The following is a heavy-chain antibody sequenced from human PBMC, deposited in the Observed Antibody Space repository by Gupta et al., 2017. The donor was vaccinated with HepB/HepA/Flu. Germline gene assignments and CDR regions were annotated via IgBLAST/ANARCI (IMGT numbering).Heavy chain of an antibody. D-gene: IGHD1-1*01. J-gene: IGHJ6*02. CDR2: ISAYNGNT. CDR1: GYPFTSYG. V-gene: IGHV1-18*01. CDR3: ARATGAQQKQVSDDYYYYYGMDV. Sequence: QVQLVQSGAEVKKPGASVKVSCKASGYPFTSYGISWVRQAPGQGLEWMGWISAYNGNTNYAQKLQGRVTMTTDTSTSTAYMELRSLRSDDTAVYYCARATGAQQKQVSDDYYYYYGMDVWGQGTTVTVSS.